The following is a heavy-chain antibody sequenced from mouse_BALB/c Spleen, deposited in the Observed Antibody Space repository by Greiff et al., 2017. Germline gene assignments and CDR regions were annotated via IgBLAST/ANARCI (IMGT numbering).Heavy chain of an antibody. CDR1: GFSLTGYG. V-gene: IGHV2-6-7*01. CDR2: IWGDGST. Sequence: VQVVESGPGLVAPSQSLSITCTVSGFSLTGYGGNWVRQPPGKGREWLGMIWGDGSTDYNSALKSRLSISKDNSKSQVFLKMNSLQTDDTARYYCASDRIRRVYYAMDYWGQGTSVTVSS. D-gene: IGHD3-2*02. CDR3: ASDRIRRVYYAMDY. J-gene: IGHJ4*01.